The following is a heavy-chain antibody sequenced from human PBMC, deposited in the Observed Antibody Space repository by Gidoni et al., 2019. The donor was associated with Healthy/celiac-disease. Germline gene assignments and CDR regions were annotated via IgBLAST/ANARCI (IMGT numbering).Heavy chain of an antibody. D-gene: IGHD3-22*01. J-gene: IGHJ3*02. V-gene: IGHV4-31*03. CDR1: GGSISSGGYY. CDR2: IYYSGST. Sequence: QVQLQESGPGLVKPSQTLSLTCTVSGGSISSGGYYWSWIRQHPGKGLEWIGYIYYSGSTYYNPSLKSRVTISVDTSKNQFSLKLSSVTAADTAVYYCAREGYYYDSSGYSADAFDIWGQGTMVTVSS. CDR3: AREGYYYDSSGYSADAFDI.